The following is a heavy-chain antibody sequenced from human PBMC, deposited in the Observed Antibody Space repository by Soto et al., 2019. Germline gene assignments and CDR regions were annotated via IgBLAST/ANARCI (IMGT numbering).Heavy chain of an antibody. Sequence: SETLSLTCAVSGGSFSGYYWGWVRQTPGKGLEWIGVINHTGGSNYNPSLKSRVMISVGTAKTQFSLNVTSVTAADTAVYYCAREVGYYSATRRNLYFDYWGPGTLVTVSS. CDR1: GGSFSGYY. CDR2: INHTGGS. CDR3: AREVGYYSATRRNLYFDY. V-gene: IGHV4-34*01. J-gene: IGHJ4*02. D-gene: IGHD2-2*01.